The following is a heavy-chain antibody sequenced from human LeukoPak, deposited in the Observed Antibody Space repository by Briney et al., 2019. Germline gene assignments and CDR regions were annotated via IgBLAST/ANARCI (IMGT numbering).Heavy chain of an antibody. CDR3: ARDPDSGGYSTFQL. J-gene: IGHJ1*01. CDR1: GFTFSNYW. CDR2: IKGDGSST. V-gene: IGHV3-74*03. Sequence: GGSLRLSCAASGFTFSNYWMHWVRPAPGKGLVWVSRIKGDGSSTTYADSVKGRFTISRDNARKMLYLQMNSLRAEDTAVYYCARDPDSGGYSTFQLWGQGTLVTVSS. D-gene: IGHD3-22*01.